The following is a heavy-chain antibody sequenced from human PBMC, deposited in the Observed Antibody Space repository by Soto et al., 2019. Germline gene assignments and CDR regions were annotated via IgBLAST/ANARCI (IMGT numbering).Heavy chain of an antibody. D-gene: IGHD3-3*01. V-gene: IGHV3-11*01. J-gene: IGHJ4*02. Sequence: GGSLRLSCAASGFTFRDYDMSWIRQAPGKGLEWVSCISSSGTATYYADSVKGRFTISRDNSKNTLYVQMNSLRAEDTAVYYCAKVYDFWSDNTGYFDYWGQGTQVTVSS. CDR3: AKVYDFWSDNTGYFDY. CDR2: ISSSGTAT. CDR1: GFTFRDYD.